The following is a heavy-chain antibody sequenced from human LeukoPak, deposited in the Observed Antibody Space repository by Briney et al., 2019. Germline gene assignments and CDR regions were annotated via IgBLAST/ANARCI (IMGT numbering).Heavy chain of an antibody. D-gene: IGHD1-26*01. J-gene: IGHJ4*02. CDR1: GFTFSTYN. CDR3: ARNPAGIGDY. Sequence: GGSLRLSCAASGFTFSTYNMNWVRQAPGKGLEWVSFISSGSRIIYYADSVKGRLTVSRDNAKNSLYLQMNSLRDEDTAVYYCARNPAGIGDYWGQGTLVTVSS. CDR2: ISSGSRII. V-gene: IGHV3-48*02.